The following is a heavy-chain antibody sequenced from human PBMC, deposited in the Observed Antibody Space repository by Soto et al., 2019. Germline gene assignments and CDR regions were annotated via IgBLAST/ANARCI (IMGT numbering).Heavy chain of an antibody. CDR1: GASLNSGNYY. CDR2: IYVTGAV. V-gene: IGHV4-31*03. J-gene: IGHJ5*02. Sequence: SETVSLTCSVSGASLNSGNYYWSWIRQVPGKGLEWIGHIYVTGAVDYNPSLRDRITISQDTSERQFSLNLRLVTAADTAVYYCARLRIATNNYKWFDPRGQGTRVTVS. CDR3: ARLRIATNNYKWFDP. D-gene: IGHD2-21*01.